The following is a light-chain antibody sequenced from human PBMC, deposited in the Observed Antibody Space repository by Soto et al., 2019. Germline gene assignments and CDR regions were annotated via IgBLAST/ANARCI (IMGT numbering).Light chain of an antibody. CDR1: SSDVGGYNY. Sequence: QSALPQPASLTGSPGQSITISCTGTSSDVGGYNYVSWYQQHPGKAPKLMIYDVSNRPSGVSNRFSGSKSGNTASLTISGLQAEDEADYYCSSYTSSRNYVFGTGTKVTVL. CDR3: SSYTSSRNYV. V-gene: IGLV2-14*01. CDR2: DVS. J-gene: IGLJ1*01.